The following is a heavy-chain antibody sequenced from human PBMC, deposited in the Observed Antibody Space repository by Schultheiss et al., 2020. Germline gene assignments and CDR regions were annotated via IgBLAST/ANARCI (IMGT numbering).Heavy chain of an antibody. Sequence: SETLSLTCTVSSGSISGYYWNWVRQPAGKGLEWIGRIYSSGNSKYNPALKSRVAMSVDTSKNQFSLKLTSVTAADTAVYYCARDGIYCGGDCPHNWFDPWGQGTLVTVSS. J-gene: IGHJ5*02. CDR2: IYSSGNS. V-gene: IGHV4-4*07. D-gene: IGHD2-21*02. CDR3: ARDGIYCGGDCPHNWFDP. CDR1: SGSISGYY.